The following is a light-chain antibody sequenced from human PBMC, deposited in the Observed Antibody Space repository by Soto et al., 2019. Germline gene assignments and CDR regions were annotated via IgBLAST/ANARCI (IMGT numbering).Light chain of an antibody. V-gene: IGKV3D-20*01. Sequence: EIVLTQSPATLSLSPGETTTLSCGASQSVTGTYFAWYQQKPCRAPRLLIYDASSRATGIPDRFSGSGSWTGFTLTISRLEPEDFAVYYCQPYGTSPVTFGGGTKVEIK. CDR3: QPYGTSPVT. J-gene: IGKJ4*01. CDR1: QSVTGTY. CDR2: DAS.